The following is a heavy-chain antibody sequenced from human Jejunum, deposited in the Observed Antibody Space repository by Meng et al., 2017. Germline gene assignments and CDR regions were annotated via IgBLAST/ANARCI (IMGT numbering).Heavy chain of an antibody. CDR2: RYYSGST. CDR3: AREYCISTTCYFDS. J-gene: IGHJ4*02. CDR1: GGSVSSTNCY. V-gene: IGHV4-61*01. Sequence: QVLLPESGPGLVRPSETLSLTWTVSGGSVSSTNCYWSWIRQPPGKGLEWIGYRYYSGSTNYNPSLKSRVTISVDTSKSQFSLKLFSVTAADTAVYYCAREYCISTTCYFDSWGQGTLVTVSS. D-gene: IGHD2-2*01.